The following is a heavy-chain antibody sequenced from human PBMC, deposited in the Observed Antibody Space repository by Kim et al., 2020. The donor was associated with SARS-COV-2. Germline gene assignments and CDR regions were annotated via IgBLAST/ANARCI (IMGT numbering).Heavy chain of an antibody. V-gene: IGHV3-23*01. CDR2: ISGGGGST. CDR3: AKRIFHRPTSGSSYYFD. J-gene: IGHJ4*01. Sequence: GGSLRLSCAASGFTFSSYAMNWVRHTPGKGLEWVSAISGGGGSTYYTDSVKGRFTISRDNSKNTLYLQMNSLTTEDTAFYYCAKRIFHRPTSGSSYYFD. CDR1: GFTFSSYA. D-gene: IGHD2-15*01.